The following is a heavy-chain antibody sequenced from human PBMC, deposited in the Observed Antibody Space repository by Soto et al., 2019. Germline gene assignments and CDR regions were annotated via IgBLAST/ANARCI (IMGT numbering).Heavy chain of an antibody. CDR2: VSAYIGER. J-gene: IGHJ4*01. CDR1: GYTFTNYG. CDR3: SRGPSIPASGDY. V-gene: IGHV1-18*01. D-gene: IGHD6-6*01. Sequence: QVQLVQSGAEVKKPGASVKVSCKASGYTFTNYGIKWVRQAPGQGLEWLGWVSAYIGERRYAQRVQARVIMATDTPTTTAYMELRSLRSDDTAVSYCSRGPSIPASGDYWGQGTLVTVSS.